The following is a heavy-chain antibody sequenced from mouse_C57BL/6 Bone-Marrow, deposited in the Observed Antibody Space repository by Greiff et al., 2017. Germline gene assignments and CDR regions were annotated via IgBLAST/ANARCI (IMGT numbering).Heavy chain of an antibody. CDR1: YFAFMASA. CDR2: FTMYSDAT. J-gene: IGHJ4*01. D-gene: IGHD2-10*01. V-gene: IGHV1-49*01. Sequence: LKESGAELVRPGSSVKLSCKDSYFAFMASALHWVKQRPGHGLAWIGSFTMYSDATEYSENFKGKATLTANTSSSTAYIEISSLSSEDSAVYYCARSFAYFCAMDYWGQGTSVTVSS. CDR3: ARSFAYFCAMDY.